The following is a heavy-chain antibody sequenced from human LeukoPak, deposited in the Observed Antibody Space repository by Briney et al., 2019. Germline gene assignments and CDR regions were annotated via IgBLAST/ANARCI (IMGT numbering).Heavy chain of an antibody. CDR3: ARDYPPLTAMVTFWFDP. Sequence: GASVKVSCKASGYTFTGYYMHWVRQAPGQGLEWMGWINPNSGGTNYAQKFQGRVTMTRDTSISTAYMELSRLRSDDTAVYYCARDYPPLTAMVTFWFDPWGQGTLVTVSS. J-gene: IGHJ5*02. D-gene: IGHD5-18*01. CDR1: GYTFTGYY. CDR2: INPNSGGT. V-gene: IGHV1-2*02.